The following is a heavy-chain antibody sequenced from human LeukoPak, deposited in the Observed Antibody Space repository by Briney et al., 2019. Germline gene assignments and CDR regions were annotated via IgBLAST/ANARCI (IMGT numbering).Heavy chain of an antibody. D-gene: IGHD6-13*01. V-gene: IGHV1-69*13. CDR1: GYTFTNYG. Sequence: SVKVSCKASGYTFTNYGLSWVRQAPGQGLEWMGGIIPIFGTANYAQKFQGRVTITADESTSTAYMELSSLRSEDTAVYYCARVGYSSSWYGNNFDYWGQGTLVTVSS. CDR2: IIPIFGTA. J-gene: IGHJ4*02. CDR3: ARVGYSSSWYGNNFDY.